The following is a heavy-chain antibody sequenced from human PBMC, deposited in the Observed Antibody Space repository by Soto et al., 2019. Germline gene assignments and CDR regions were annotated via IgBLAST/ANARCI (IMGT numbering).Heavy chain of an antibody. CDR3: ARPLIGNSIDL. Sequence: ASVKVSCKSSGYTFFKYFIHWVRQAPGQGLEWIGIINPSRGSATYGPIFQGRVSLTTDMPTSTVYMELSSLRSEDTAIYYCARPLIGNSIDLWGQGTSVTVSS. CDR2: INPSRGSA. V-gene: IGHV1-46*01. J-gene: IGHJ3*01. CDR1: GYTFFKYF. D-gene: IGHD5-12*01.